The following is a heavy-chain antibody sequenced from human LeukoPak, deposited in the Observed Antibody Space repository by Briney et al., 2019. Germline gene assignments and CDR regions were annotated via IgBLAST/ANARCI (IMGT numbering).Heavy chain of an antibody. J-gene: IGHJ4*02. CDR1: GYTFTGYY. Sequence: GASVKVSCKASGYTFTGYYMHWVRQAPGQGLEWMGWINPNSGGTNYAQKLQGRVTMTTDTSTSTAYMELRSLRSDDTAVYYCARLRDGYINLNDYWGQGTLVTVSS. D-gene: IGHD5-24*01. V-gene: IGHV1-2*02. CDR2: INPNSGGT. CDR3: ARLRDGYINLNDY.